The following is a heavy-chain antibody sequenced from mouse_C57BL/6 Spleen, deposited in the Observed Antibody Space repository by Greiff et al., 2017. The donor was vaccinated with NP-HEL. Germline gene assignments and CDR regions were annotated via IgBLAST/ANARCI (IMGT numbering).Heavy chain of an antibody. CDR3: ANYYSYYAMDY. CDR1: GYTFTSYW. D-gene: IGHD2-1*01. V-gene: IGHV1-7*01. CDR2: INPSSGYT. J-gene: IGHJ4*01. Sequence: QVHVKQSGAELAKPGASVKLSCKASGYTFTSYWMHWVKQRPGQGLEWIGYINPSSGYTKYNQKFKDKATLTADKSSSTAYMQLSSLTYEDSAVYYCANYYSYYAMDYWGQGTSVTVSS.